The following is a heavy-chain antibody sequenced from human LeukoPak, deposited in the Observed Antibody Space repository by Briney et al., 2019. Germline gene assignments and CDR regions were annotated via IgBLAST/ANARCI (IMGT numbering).Heavy chain of an antibody. CDR2: ISSSSSYI. Sequence: PGGSLRLSCAASGFTFSSYSMNWVRQAPGKGLEWVSSISSSSSYIYYADSVKGRFTISRDNAKNSLYLQMNSLRAEDTAVYYCASVGPNYGSGTHKNPDYYYGMDVWGQGTTVTVSS. V-gene: IGHV3-21*01. CDR1: GFTFSSYS. D-gene: IGHD3-10*01. J-gene: IGHJ6*02. CDR3: ASVGPNYGSGTHKNPDYYYGMDV.